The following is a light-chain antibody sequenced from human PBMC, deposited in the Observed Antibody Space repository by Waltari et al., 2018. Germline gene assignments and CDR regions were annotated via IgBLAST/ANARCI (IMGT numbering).Light chain of an antibody. Sequence: DIQMTQSPSTLSASVGDRVTITCRASQSISSWLAWYQQKPGKAPKLLIYKASSLESGVPSRFSGSGSGTEFTLTISSLQPDDFATYYCQQYKSWGYTFGQGTKLEIK. CDR2: KAS. J-gene: IGKJ2*01. CDR1: QSISSW. V-gene: IGKV1-5*03. CDR3: QQYKSWGYT.